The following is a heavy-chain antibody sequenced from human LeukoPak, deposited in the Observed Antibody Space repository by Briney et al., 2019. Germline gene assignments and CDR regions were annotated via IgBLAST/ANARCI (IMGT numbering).Heavy chain of an antibody. CDR2: IYTSGSA. CDR3: ARGVTMVRGVIIGGFDY. D-gene: IGHD3-10*01. Sequence: SQTLSLTCTVSGGSISSGSYYWSWIRQPAGKGLEWIGRIYTSGSANYNPSLKSRVTISVDRSKNQFSLKLSSVTAADTAVYYCARGVTMVRGVIIGGFDYWGQGTLVTVSS. V-gene: IGHV4-61*02. CDR1: GGSISSGSYY. J-gene: IGHJ4*02.